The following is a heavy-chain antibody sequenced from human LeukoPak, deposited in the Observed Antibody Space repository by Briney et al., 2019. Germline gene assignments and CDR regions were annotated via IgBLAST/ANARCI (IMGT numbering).Heavy chain of an antibody. CDR1: GFTVSSNY. D-gene: IGHD1-26*01. CDR2: IYSGGST. J-gene: IGHJ6*02. Sequence: PGGSLRLSCAASGFTVSSNYTSWVRQAPGKGLEWVSVIYSGGSTYYADSVKGRFTISRDNSKNTLYLQMNSLRAEDTAVYYCAREVGATRQGRYYYGMDVWGQGTTVTVSS. CDR3: AREVGATRQGRYYYGMDV. V-gene: IGHV3-66*01.